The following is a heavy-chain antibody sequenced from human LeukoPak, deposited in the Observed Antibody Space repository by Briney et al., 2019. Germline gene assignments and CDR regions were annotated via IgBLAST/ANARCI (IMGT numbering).Heavy chain of an antibody. V-gene: IGHV3-66*02. D-gene: IGHD1-26*01. CDR3: AAGIVAAFGVFDY. J-gene: IGHJ4*02. Sequence: GGSLRLSCAASGFTVSSNFMSWVRQAPGKGLEWVSLIYGGGSTYYADSVKGRFTISRDNSKNTLYLQMNSLRAEDTAVYYCAAGIVAAFGVFDYWGQGTLVTVSS. CDR2: IYGGGST. CDR1: GFTVSSNF.